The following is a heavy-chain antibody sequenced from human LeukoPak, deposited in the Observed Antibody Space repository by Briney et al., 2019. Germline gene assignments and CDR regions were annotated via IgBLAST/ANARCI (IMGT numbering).Heavy chain of an antibody. CDR2: INPNSGGT. CDR3: ASPDYYGSGSYKFDP. J-gene: IGHJ5*02. D-gene: IGHD3-10*01. V-gene: IGHV1-2*02. CDR1: GYTFTGYY. Sequence: GASVKVSCKASGYTFTGYYIHWVRQAPGQGPEWMGWINPNSGGTNYAQKFKGRVTMTTDTSISTAYMQLSSLRSDDTAVYYCASPDYYGSGSYKFDPWGPGTLVTVSS.